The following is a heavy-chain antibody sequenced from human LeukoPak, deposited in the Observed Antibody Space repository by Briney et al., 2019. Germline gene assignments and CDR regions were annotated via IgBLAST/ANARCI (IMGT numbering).Heavy chain of an antibody. CDR3: ARDYGDYPITLDY. CDR1: GFTFSSYW. D-gene: IGHD4-17*01. Sequence: GGSPRLSCAASGFTFSSYWMHWVRQAPGKGLVWVSRINSDGSSTSYADSVKGRFTISRDNAKNTLYLQMNSLRAEDTAVYYCARDYGDYPITLDYWGQGTLVTVSS. J-gene: IGHJ4*02. CDR2: INSDGSST. V-gene: IGHV3-74*01.